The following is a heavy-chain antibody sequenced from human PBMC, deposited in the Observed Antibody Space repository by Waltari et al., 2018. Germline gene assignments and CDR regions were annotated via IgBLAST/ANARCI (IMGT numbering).Heavy chain of an antibody. Sequence: QVQLQESGPGLVKPSETLSLTCADSGYSISSGYYWGWIRQPPGKGLEWIGNIYHSGSTHYNPSLKSRVTISVDTSKNQFSLKLSSVTAADTAVYYCARRAAITAAGPTYYMDVWGKGTTVTVSS. CDR2: IYHSGST. CDR1: GYSISSGYY. V-gene: IGHV4-38-2*01. J-gene: IGHJ6*03. CDR3: ARRAAITAAGPTYYMDV. D-gene: IGHD6-13*01.